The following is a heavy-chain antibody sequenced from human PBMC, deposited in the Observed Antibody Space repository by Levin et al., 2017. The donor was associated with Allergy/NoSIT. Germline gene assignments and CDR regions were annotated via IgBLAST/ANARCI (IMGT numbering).Heavy chain of an antibody. CDR2: INSDGSST. D-gene: IGHD2-15*01. CDR3: ARGGCSGGSCYSVFDY. J-gene: IGHJ4*02. CDR1: GFTFSSYW. Sequence: GGSLRLSCAASGFTFSSYWMHWVRQAPGKGLVWVSRINSDGSSTSYADSVKGRFTISRDNAKNTLYLQMNSLRAEDTAVYYCARGGCSGGSCYSVFDYWGQGTLVTVSS. V-gene: IGHV3-74*01.